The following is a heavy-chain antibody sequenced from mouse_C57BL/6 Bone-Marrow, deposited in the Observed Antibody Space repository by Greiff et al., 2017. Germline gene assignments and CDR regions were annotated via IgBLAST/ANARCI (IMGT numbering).Heavy chain of an antibody. CDR1: GYTFTSYG. Sequence: QVQLQQSGAELARPGASVKLSCKASGYTFTSYGISWVKQRTGQGLEWIGEIYPRSGNTYYNEKLKGKATLTADKSSSTASMELRSLTSEDSAVYFCANGPYFDVWCTGHTVPVSS. CDR2: IYPRSGNT. D-gene: IGHD1-1*02. J-gene: IGHJ1*03. CDR3: ANGPYFDV. V-gene: IGHV1-81*01.